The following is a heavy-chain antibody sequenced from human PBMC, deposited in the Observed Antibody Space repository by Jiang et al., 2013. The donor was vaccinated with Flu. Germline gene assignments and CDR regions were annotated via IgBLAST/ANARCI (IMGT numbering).Heavy chain of an antibody. V-gene: IGHV3-15*01. CDR3: TTGDVGWEPAPFGY. Sequence: QLLESGGGLVKPGGSLRLSCAASGFTFSNAWMSWVRQAPGKGLEWVGRIKSKTDGGTTDYAAPVKGRFTISRDDSKNTLYLQMNSLKTEDTAVYYCTTGDVGWEPAPFGYWGQGTLVTVSS. CDR1: GFTFSNAW. D-gene: IGHD1-26*01. CDR2: IKSKTDGGTT. J-gene: IGHJ4*02.